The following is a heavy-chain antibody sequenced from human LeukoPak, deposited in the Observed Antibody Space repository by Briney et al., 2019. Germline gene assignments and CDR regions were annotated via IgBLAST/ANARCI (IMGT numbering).Heavy chain of an antibody. V-gene: IGHV5-10-1*01. CDR2: IDPSDSYT. CDR1: GYSFTSYW. Sequence: GESLKISCKGSGYSFTSYWISWVRQMPGKVLGWMGRIDPSDSYTNYSPSFQGHVTISADKSISTAYLQWSSLKASDTAMYYCASGQWLVPIDYWGQGTLVTVSS. J-gene: IGHJ4*02. D-gene: IGHD6-19*01. CDR3: ASGQWLVPIDY.